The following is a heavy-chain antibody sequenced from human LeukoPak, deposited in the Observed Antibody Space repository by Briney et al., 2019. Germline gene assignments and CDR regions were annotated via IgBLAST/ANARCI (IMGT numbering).Heavy chain of an antibody. J-gene: IGHJ4*02. Sequence: GGSLRLSCAASGFTVSSNYMSWVRQAPGKGLEWVSVIYSGGSTYYADSVKGRFTISRDNSKNTLYLQMNSLRAEDTAVYYCATPAEMATITEYYFDYWGQGTLVTVSS. CDR1: GFTVSSNY. CDR3: ATPAEMATITEYYFDY. CDR2: IYSGGST. D-gene: IGHD5-24*01. V-gene: IGHV3-66*01.